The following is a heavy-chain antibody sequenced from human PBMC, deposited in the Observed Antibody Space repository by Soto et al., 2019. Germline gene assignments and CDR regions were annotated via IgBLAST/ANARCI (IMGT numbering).Heavy chain of an antibody. D-gene: IGHD2-2*01. V-gene: IGHV3-23*01. CDR1: GFTFSSYA. J-gene: IGHJ6*02. CDR2: ISGSGGST. Sequence: PGGSLRLSCAASGFTFSSYAMSWVRQAPGKGLEWVSAISGSGGSTYYADSVKGRFTISRDNSKNTLYLQMNSLRAEDTAVYYCAKFRGCSSTSCPRHYYYYYGMDVWGQGTTVTAP. CDR3: AKFRGCSSTSCPRHYYYYYGMDV.